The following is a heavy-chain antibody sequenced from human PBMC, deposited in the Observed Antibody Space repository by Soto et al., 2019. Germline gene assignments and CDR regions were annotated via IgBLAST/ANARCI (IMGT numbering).Heavy chain of an antibody. CDR1: GFTFSNYG. CDR3: ATVVTGSYDSIDP. V-gene: IGHV3-33*01. Sequence: GGSLRLSCAASGFTFSNYGMHWVRQAPGKGLEWVAIIWHDGDNKYYADSVKGRFTISRDNSKDTLYLQMNSLRAEDTAMYYCATVVTGSYDSIDPRGQGTLVTVSS. D-gene: IGHD1-26*01. CDR2: IWHDGDNK. J-gene: IGHJ5*02.